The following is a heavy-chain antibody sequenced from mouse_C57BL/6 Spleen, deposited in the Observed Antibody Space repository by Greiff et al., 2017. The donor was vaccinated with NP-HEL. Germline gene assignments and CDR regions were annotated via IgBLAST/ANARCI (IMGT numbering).Heavy chain of an antibody. CDR1: GYTFTSYW. Sequence: EVQLQQSGTVLARPGASVKMSCKTSGYTFTSYWMHWVKQRPGQGLEWIGAIYPGNSDTSYNQKFKGKAKLTAVTSASTAYMELSSLTNEDSAVYYCTRERMTTVVAKGLEYYFDYWGQGTTLTVSS. V-gene: IGHV1-5*01. D-gene: IGHD1-1*01. CDR2: IYPGNSDT. J-gene: IGHJ2*01. CDR3: TRERMTTVVAKGLEYYFDY.